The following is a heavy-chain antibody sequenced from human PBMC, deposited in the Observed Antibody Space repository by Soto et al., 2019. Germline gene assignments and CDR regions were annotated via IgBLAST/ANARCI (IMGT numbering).Heavy chain of an antibody. V-gene: IGHV3-30-3*01. D-gene: IGHD2-2*01. CDR2: ISYDGSNK. J-gene: IGHJ4*02. CDR3: GRCTSTSCHLGSDY. CDR1: GFTFSDYA. Sequence: GGSLILSCAASGFTFSDYAVNWVRQDPGKGLEWVALISYDGSNKYYADSVKGRFTIPRDSSKDMLYLQMNSLRAADTAVYYCGRCTSTSCHLGSDYWGQGTLVTVSS.